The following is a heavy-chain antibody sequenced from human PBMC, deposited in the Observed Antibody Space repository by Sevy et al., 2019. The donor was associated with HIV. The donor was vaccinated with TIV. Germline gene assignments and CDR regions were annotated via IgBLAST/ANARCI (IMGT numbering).Heavy chain of an antibody. D-gene: IGHD3-3*01. CDR3: ARDKTILEGRYGMDV. V-gene: IGHV3-21*01. CDR2: ISSGSGFI. J-gene: IGHJ6*02. Sequence: GGSLRLSCAASGFTFSSYNMNWFRQAPGKGLEWVSSISSGSGFIYYADSLKDRITISRDNAKNSLYLQMNSLRAEDTAVYYCARDKTILEGRYGMDVWGQGTTVTVSS. CDR1: GFTFSSYN.